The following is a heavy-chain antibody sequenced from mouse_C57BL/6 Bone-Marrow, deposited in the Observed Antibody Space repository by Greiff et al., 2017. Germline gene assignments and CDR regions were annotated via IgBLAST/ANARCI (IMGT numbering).Heavy chain of an antibody. D-gene: IGHD2-2*01. CDR2: INPSNGGT. V-gene: IGHV1-53*01. CDR1: GYTFTSYW. J-gene: IGHJ4*01. Sequence: QVQLQQSGTELVKPGASVKLSCKASGYTFTSYWMHWVKQRPGQGLEWIGNINPSNGGTNYNEKFKSKATLTVDKSSSTAYMQLSSLTSEDSAVYDCARYGCDRVDYAMDYWGQGTSVTVSS. CDR3: ARYGCDRVDYAMDY.